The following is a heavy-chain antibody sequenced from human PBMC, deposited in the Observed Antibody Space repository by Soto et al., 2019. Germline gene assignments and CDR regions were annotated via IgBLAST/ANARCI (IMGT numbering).Heavy chain of an antibody. D-gene: IGHD3-9*01. CDR1: GFTFSNAW. V-gene: IGHV3-15*07. J-gene: IGHJ6*02. CDR2: IKSKTDGGTT. Sequence: GGSLRLSCAASGFTFSNAWMNWVRQAPGKGLEWVGRIKSKTDGGTTDYAAPVKGRLTISREDSKNTLYLQMNSLKTEDTAVYYCTTETTVLRYFDWLDYYYYYGMDVWGQGTTVTVSS. CDR3: TTETTVLRYFDWLDYYYYYGMDV.